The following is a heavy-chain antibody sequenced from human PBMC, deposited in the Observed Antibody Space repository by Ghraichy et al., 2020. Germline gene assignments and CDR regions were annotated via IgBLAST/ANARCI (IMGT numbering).Heavy chain of an antibody. CDR1: GGSISSYY. D-gene: IGHD2-15*01. CDR3: ARGNVPGYCIGGCCYGFDP. V-gene: IGHV4-4*07. CDR2: IYTSGST. J-gene: IGHJ5*02. Sequence: SETLSLTCTVSGGSISSYYWSWIRQPAGKELEWIGRIYTSGSTNYNPSLKSRVTMSVDTSKNQFSLKLSSVTAADTAMYYCARGNVPGYCIGGCCYGFDPWGQGTLVTVSS.